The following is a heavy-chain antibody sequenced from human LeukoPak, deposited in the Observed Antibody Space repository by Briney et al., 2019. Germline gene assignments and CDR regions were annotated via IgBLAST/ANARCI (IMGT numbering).Heavy chain of an antibody. V-gene: IGHV1-8*01. D-gene: IGHD1-14*01. CDR3: ARDNRSGFDY. J-gene: IGHJ4*02. CDR2: MNPNSGNA. CDR1: GYTFTSYD. Sequence: ASVKVSCKASGYTFTSYDINWVRQATGQGLEWMGWMNPNSGNARYAQKFQGRVTMTRNTSISTAYMELSSLRSEDTSVYYCARDNRSGFDYWGQGTLVTVSS.